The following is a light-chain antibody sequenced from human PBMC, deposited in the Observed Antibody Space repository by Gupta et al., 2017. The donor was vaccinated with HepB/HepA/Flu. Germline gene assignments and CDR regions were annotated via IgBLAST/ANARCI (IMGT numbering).Light chain of an antibody. Sequence: QAVLTQPSSLSASPGASARRTSTLRRGNNVGPYSIYWYQQKPGRPPQCLLRYKTDSDKQQGSSGRSRFFVSKDASANAAILLTSVHHSEDDADYCCMIWHNSAWVFGGGTKLTVL. CDR1: RGNNVGPYS. CDR2: YKTDSDK. J-gene: IGLJ3*02. CDR3: MIWHNSAWV. V-gene: IGLV5-45*02.